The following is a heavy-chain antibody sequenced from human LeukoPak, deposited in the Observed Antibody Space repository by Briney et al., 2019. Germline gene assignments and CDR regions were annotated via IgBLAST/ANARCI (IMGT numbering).Heavy chain of an antibody. D-gene: IGHD5-24*01. Sequence: PGGSLRLSCEASGFTFSSYAMHWVRQAPGKGLEWVAIISHDGSNKYYADSVKGRFTISRDNSKNTLYLQMNSLGAEDTAVYYCTSRPAVEMATVGDYWGQGTLVTVSS. V-gene: IGHV3-30-3*01. CDR3: TSRPAVEMATVGDY. CDR2: ISHDGSNK. J-gene: IGHJ4*02. CDR1: GFTFSSYA.